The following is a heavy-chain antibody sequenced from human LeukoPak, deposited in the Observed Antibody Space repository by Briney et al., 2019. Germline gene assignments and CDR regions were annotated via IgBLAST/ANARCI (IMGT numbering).Heavy chain of an antibody. Sequence: SETLSLTCAVYGGSFSGYYWSWIRQPPGKGLEWIGEINHSGSTNYNPSLKSRVTISVDTSKNQFSLKLSSVTAADTAVYYCARHGWSWWELLTWFDPWGQGTLVTVSS. CDR2: INHSGST. V-gene: IGHV4-34*01. CDR3: ARHGWSWWELLTWFDP. J-gene: IGHJ5*02. CDR1: GGSFSGYY. D-gene: IGHD1-26*01.